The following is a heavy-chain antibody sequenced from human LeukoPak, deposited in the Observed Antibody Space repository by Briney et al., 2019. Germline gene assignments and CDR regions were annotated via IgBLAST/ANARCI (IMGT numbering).Heavy chain of an antibody. V-gene: IGHV4-59*12. CDR3: ARDREGSGYDYPLWYFDY. CDR2: IYYSGST. J-gene: IGHJ4*02. Sequence: SETLSLTCTVSGGSISSYYWSWIRQPPGKGLEWIGYIYYSGSTDYNPSLKSRVTISVDTSKNQFSLQLNSVTPEDTAVYYCARDREGSGYDYPLWYFDYWGQGTLVTVSS. D-gene: IGHD5-12*01. CDR1: GGSISSYY.